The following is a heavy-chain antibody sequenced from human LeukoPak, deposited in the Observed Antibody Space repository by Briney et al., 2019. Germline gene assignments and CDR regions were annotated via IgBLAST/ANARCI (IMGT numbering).Heavy chain of an antibody. Sequence: ASVKVSCKASGYTFTGYYMHWVRQAPGQGLEWMGWINPNSGGTNYAQKFQGRVTMTRDTSISTAYMELSRLRSDDTAVYYCARGSQRSSWSRFDYRGQGTLVTVSS. J-gene: IGHJ4*02. CDR1: GYTFTGYY. V-gene: IGHV1-2*02. CDR2: INPNSGGT. CDR3: ARGSQRSSWSRFDY. D-gene: IGHD6-13*01.